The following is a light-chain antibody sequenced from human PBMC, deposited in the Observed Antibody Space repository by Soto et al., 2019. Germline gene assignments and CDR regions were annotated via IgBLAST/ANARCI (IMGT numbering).Light chain of an antibody. CDR1: SSNIGGNS. J-gene: IGLJ1*01. Sequence: QSVLTQPPSVSAAPGQRVTISCSGSSSNIGGNSVSWYQQLPGTAPKLLIYDDDKRPSGIPDRFSGSKSGTSATLSITGFQTGDEADHYCGSWDSSLSAYVFGTGSQGHRP. CDR2: DDD. CDR3: GSWDSSLSAYV. V-gene: IGLV1-51*01.